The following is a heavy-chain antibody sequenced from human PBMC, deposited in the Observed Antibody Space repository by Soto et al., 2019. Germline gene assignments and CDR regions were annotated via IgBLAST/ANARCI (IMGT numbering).Heavy chain of an antibody. Sequence: QVQLVQSGAEVKKPGSSVKVSCKASGGTFSSYAISWVRQAPGQGLEWMGGIIPIFGTANYAQKFQGRVTXXAXDXXSTAYMELISLRSEDTGVYYCASGGRDRSGPPVDYWGQGTLVTVSS. J-gene: IGHJ4*02. CDR3: ASGGRDRSGPPVDY. CDR1: GGTFSSYA. V-gene: IGHV1-69*12. D-gene: IGHD2-21*01. CDR2: IIPIFGTA.